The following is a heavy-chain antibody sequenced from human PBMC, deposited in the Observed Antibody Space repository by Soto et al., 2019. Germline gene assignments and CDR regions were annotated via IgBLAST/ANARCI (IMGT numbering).Heavy chain of an antibody. CDR2: ISSSGSTI. Sequence: GGSLRLSCAASGFTFSSYEMNGVRQAPGKGLEWVSYISSSGSTIYYADSVKGRFTISRDNAKNSLYLQMNSLRAEDTAVYYCAIVVPAAMAKPFDYWGQGTLVTVSS. D-gene: IGHD2-2*01. V-gene: IGHV3-48*03. CDR1: GFTFSSYE. J-gene: IGHJ4*02. CDR3: AIVVPAAMAKPFDY.